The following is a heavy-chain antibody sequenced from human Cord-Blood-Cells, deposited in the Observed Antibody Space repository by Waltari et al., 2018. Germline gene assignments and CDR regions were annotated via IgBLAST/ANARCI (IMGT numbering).Heavy chain of an antibody. Sequence: QVQLVQSGAEVKKPGASVTVSCKASGYTFTGYYMHWVRQAPGQGLEWMGWINPNSGGTNYAQKFQGRVTMTRDTSISTAYMELSRLRSDDTAVYYCARDDYYDSSGYAHDYWGQGTLVTVSS. D-gene: IGHD3-22*01. J-gene: IGHJ4*02. CDR2: INPNSGGT. V-gene: IGHV1-2*02. CDR1: GYTFTGYY. CDR3: ARDDYYDSSGYAHDY.